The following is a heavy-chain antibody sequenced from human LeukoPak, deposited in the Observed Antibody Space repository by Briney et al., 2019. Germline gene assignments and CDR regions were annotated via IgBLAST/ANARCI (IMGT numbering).Heavy chain of an antibody. J-gene: IGHJ5*01. CDR2: TYYRSKWSN. CDR1: GDSVSSNSAA. V-gene: IGHV6-1*01. D-gene: IGHD2-21*01. CDR3: ARGSAISVRTHDS. Sequence: SQTLSLTCAISGDSVSSNSAAWNWIRQSPSRGLEWLGRTYYRSKWSNDYAVSVKSRITINPDTSKNQFSLQLNSVTPDDTAVYYCARGSAISVRTHDSWGQGTLVTVSS.